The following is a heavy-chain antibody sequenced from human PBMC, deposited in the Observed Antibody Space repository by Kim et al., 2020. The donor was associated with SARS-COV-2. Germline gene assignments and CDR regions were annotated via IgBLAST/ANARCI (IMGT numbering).Heavy chain of an antibody. D-gene: IGHD3-22*01. J-gene: IGHJ3*02. Sequence: ASVKVSCKASGYTFTSYGISWVRQAPGQGLEWMGWISAYNGNTNYAQKLQGRVTMTTDTSTSTAYMELRSLRSDDTAVYYCARDNGYYYDSSGSLDAFDIWGQGTMVTVSS. CDR1: GYTFTSYG. CDR2: ISAYNGNT. V-gene: IGHV1-18*01. CDR3: ARDNGYYYDSSGSLDAFDI.